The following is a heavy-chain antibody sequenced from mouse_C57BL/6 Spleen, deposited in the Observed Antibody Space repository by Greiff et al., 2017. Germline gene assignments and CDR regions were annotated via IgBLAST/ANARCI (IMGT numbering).Heavy chain of an antibody. CDR2: ISYDGSN. J-gene: IGHJ2*01. V-gene: IGHV3-6*01. D-gene: IGHD1-1*01. CDR1: GYSITSGYY. Sequence: VQLQQSGPGLVKPSQSLSLTCSVTGYSITSGYYWNWIRQFPGNKLEWMGYISYDGSNNYNPSLKNRISITRDTSKNQFFLKLNSVTTEDTATYYCAREGTVVATDYFDYWGQGTTLTVSS. CDR3: AREGTVVATDYFDY.